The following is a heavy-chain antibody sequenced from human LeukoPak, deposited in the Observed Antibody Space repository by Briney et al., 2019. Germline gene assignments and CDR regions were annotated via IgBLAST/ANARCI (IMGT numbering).Heavy chain of an antibody. CDR2: IHHSGST. Sequence: SETLSLTCAVYGGSFSGFYWSWIRQPPGKGLEWIGEIHHSGSTNYNPSLKSPVTISVDKSKNQFSLKVSAVTAADTAVYYCARTPRDQQLERFDYWGQGMLVTVSS. J-gene: IGHJ4*02. V-gene: IGHV4-34*01. CDR1: GGSFSGFY. D-gene: IGHD1-1*01. CDR3: ARTPRDQQLERFDY.